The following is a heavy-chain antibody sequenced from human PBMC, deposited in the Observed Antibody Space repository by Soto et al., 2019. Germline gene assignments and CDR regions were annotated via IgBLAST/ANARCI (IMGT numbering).Heavy chain of an antibody. CDR3: ARGVAGTKY. CDR2: ITAYNGNT. CDR1: GYTFTSFG. J-gene: IGHJ4*02. V-gene: IGHV1-18*01. D-gene: IGHD6-19*01. Sequence: QVQLVQSGAEVKKPGASVKVSCRTSGYTFTSFGITWVRQAPGQGLERMGWITAYNGNTNYAQNLQGRVTMTTDTSTTTAYLGLRSLTSDDTAVYYCARGVAGTKYWGQGTLVTVSS.